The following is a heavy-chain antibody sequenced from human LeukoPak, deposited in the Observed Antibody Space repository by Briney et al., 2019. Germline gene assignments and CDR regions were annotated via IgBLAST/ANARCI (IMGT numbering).Heavy chain of an antibody. CDR1: GYTFTSYD. Sequence: ASVKVSCKASGYTFTSYDINWVRQAAGQGPEWMGWMNPHSGNTGYAQRFQGRATMTRNTSITTAYMELSSLRSGDTAVYYCARGQKSALTYGSGTSAYYFDYWGQGTLVTVSS. CDR3: ARGQKSALTYGSGTSAYYFDY. V-gene: IGHV1-8*01. J-gene: IGHJ4*02. CDR2: MNPHSGNT. D-gene: IGHD3-10*01.